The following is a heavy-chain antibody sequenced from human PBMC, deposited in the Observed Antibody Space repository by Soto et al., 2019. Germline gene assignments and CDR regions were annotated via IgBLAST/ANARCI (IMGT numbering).Heavy chain of an antibody. CDR2: IIFSGST. Sequence: PSETLSLTCTVSGVSISSGDYYWTWIGHSPGKGLEWIGYIIFSGSTYYNPSLESRVTISIDTSKNQFSLKLTSVTAADTAVYFCARESGPSSAFDYWGQGTLVTVSS. V-gene: IGHV4-30-4*01. J-gene: IGHJ4*02. CDR3: ARESGPSSAFDY. CDR1: GVSISSGDYY. D-gene: IGHD2-2*01.